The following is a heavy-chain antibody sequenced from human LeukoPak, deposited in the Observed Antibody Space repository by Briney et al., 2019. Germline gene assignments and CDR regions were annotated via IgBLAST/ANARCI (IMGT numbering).Heavy chain of an antibody. V-gene: IGHV3-23*01. Sequence: PGGSLRLSCAASGFTFSSYAMSWVRQAPGKGLEWVSAISGSGGSTYYADSVKGRFTISRDNSMNTLYLQMNGLRAEDAAVYYCAKEFSAYSGGWFFDVWGKGTTVTVSS. CDR2: ISGSGGST. J-gene: IGHJ6*04. CDR1: GFTFSSYA. CDR3: AKEFSAYSGGWFFDV. D-gene: IGHD6-19*01.